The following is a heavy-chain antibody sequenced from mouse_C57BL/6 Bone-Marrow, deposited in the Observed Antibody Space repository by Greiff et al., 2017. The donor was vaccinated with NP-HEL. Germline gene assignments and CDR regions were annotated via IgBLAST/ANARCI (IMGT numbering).Heavy chain of an antibody. J-gene: IGHJ2*01. CDR2: ISYSGST. Sequence: EVQLQQSGPGLAKPSQTLSLTCSVTGYSITGDYWNWIRKFPGNKLEYMGYISYSGSTYYNPSLKSRISITRDTSKNQYYLQLNSVTTEDTATYYCARHLGPYYFDYWGQGTTLTVSS. V-gene: IGHV3-8*01. D-gene: IGHD4-1*01. CDR3: ARHLGPYYFDY. CDR1: GYSITGDY.